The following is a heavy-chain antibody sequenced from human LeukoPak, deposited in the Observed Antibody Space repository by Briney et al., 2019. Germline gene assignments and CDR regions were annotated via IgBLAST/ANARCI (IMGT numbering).Heavy chain of an antibody. V-gene: IGHV3-7*01. J-gene: IGHJ4*02. CDR2: IKEDGSEK. D-gene: IGHD6-13*01. Sequence: GGSLRLSCAASAFTFSNYWMSWGRQAPGKGLEWVADIKEDGSEKYYVDSMKGRFTISRDNAKNSLYLQLNSLRADDTAVYYCARSWAHYDYWGQGTLVTVSS. CDR3: ARSWAHYDY. CDR1: AFTFSNYW.